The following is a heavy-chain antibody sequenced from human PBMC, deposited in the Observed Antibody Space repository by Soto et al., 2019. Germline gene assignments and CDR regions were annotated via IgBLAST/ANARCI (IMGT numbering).Heavy chain of an antibody. CDR1: GDSVSSNSAA. Sequence: SQTLSLTCAISGDSVSSNSAAWNWIRQSPSRGLEWLGRTYYRSKWYNDYAVSVKSRITINPDTSKNQFSLQLNSVTPEDTAVYYCARDPGVCVGGSCHYYYYYGTDVWGQGTTVTVSS. V-gene: IGHV6-1*01. J-gene: IGHJ6*02. CDR2: TYYRSKWYN. CDR3: ARDPGVCVGGSCHYYYYYGTDV. D-gene: IGHD2-15*01.